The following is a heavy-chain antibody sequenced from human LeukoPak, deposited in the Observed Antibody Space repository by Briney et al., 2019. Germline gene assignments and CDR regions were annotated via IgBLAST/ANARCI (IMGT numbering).Heavy chain of an antibody. CDR1: GYTFTTYG. CDR2: VSDYNGNT. J-gene: IGHJ4*02. D-gene: IGHD3-22*01. V-gene: IGHV1-18*01. CDR3: ARDSYYYDSSGYYYYFDY. Sequence: GASVKVSCKASGYTFTTYGLSWVRQAPGQGLEWMGWVSDYNGNTNYAQKLQGRVTMTTDTSTSTAYMELRSLRSDDTAVYYCARDSYYYDSSGYYYYFDYWGQGTLVTVSS.